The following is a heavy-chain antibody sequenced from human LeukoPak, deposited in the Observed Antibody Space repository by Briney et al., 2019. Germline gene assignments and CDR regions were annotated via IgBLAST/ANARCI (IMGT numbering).Heavy chain of an antibody. J-gene: IGHJ4*02. CDR3: HATLSTFAY. CDR1: GGTFSSYW. D-gene: IGHD3-10*01. Sequence: PVGSLRLSCVASGGTFSSYWMHWVRQAPGKGLVWVSRINSDGSNTNYADSVKGRFTISRDNAKNTLYLQMNSLTAEDTAVYYCHATLSTFAYWGQGTLITVSS. CDR2: INSDGSNT. V-gene: IGHV3-74*01.